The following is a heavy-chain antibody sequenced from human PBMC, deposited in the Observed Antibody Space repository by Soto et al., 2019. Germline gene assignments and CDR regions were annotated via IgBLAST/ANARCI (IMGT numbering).Heavy chain of an antibody. D-gene: IGHD3-16*01. CDR3: ARFWGPMAALVDDF. CDR1: GFTFSSCA. Sequence: PGGSLRLSCAASGFTFSSCAMGWVRQAPGKGLEWVSDIIDSGGSTYYADSVKGRFTISRDTSTNTLFLQMSSLRPEDSAVYYCARFWGPMAALVDDFWGQGTPVTVSS. CDR2: IIDSGGST. V-gene: IGHV3-23*01. J-gene: IGHJ4*02.